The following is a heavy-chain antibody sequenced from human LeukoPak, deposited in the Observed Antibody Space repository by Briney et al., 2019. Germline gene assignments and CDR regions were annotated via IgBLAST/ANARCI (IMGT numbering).Heavy chain of an antibody. CDR3: ARGGAARLHFQN. J-gene: IGHJ1*01. D-gene: IGHD6-6*01. CDR1: GYTFTSYD. V-gene: IGHV1-8*01. CDR2: MNPNSGAT. Sequence: ASVKVSCKASGYTFTSYDFNWLRQATGQGPEWMGWMNPNSGATGYAQKFQGRVTMTRSASINTAYMELTNLRSEDTAVYYCARGGAARLHFQNWGQGTLVTVSS.